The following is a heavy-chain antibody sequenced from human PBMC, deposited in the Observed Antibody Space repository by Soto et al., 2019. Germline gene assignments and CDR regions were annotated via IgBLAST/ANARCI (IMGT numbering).Heavy chain of an antibody. CDR3: ASPPPAAVTLPTAIDY. CDR1: GFTFSSYG. J-gene: IGHJ4*02. CDR2: ISYDGSNK. V-gene: IGHV3-30*03. D-gene: IGHD4-17*01. Sequence: TGGSLRLSCAASGFTFSSYGMHWVRQAPGKGLEWVAVISYDGSNKYYADSVKGRFTISRDNSKNTLYLQMNSLRAEDTAVYYCASPPPAAVTLPTAIDYWGQGTLVTVSS.